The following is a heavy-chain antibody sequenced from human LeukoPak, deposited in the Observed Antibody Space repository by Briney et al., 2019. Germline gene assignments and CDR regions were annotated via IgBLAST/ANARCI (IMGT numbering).Heavy chain of an antibody. CDR2: IKEDGSAQ. Sequence: PGGSLRLSCVASDFSFSGAWMSWVRQAPGKGLEWVANIKEDGSAQYYADSVKGRFTISRDNTKNSLYLQMNSLTAEDTAMYYCAKDGDGYHNWGQGALVTVSS. D-gene: IGHD3-9*01. J-gene: IGHJ4*02. V-gene: IGHV3-7*01. CDR1: DFSFSGAW. CDR3: AKDGDGYHN.